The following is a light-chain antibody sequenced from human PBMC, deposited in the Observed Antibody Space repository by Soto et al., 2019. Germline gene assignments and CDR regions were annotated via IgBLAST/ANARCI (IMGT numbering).Light chain of an antibody. J-gene: IGLJ1*01. Sequence: SVLTQPPSASGSPGQSVTISCTGTSSDVGGYNYVSWYQQHPGKAPKLMIYEVSNRPSGVSNRFSGSKSGNTASLTISGLQAEDEADYYCSSYTSSSTLGVFGTGTKVTVL. CDR2: EVS. CDR3: SSYTSSSTLGV. V-gene: IGLV2-14*01. CDR1: SSDVGGYNY.